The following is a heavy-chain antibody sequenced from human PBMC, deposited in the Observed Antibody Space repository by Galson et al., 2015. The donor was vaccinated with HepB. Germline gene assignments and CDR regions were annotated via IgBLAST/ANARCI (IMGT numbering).Heavy chain of an antibody. CDR2: ISADNLNT. D-gene: IGHD3-16*01. J-gene: IGHJ4*02. CDR1: GYTFTRFG. V-gene: IGHV1-18*01. CDR3: ARGGMAAVWGPTFDY. Sequence: SGAEVKKPGASVKVSCKTSGYTFTRFGISWVRQAPGQGLEWMGWISADNLNTRYAQKFQGRVTMTTDTSTSTAYMILWSLRSDDTAVYYCARGGMAAVWGPTFDYWGQGSLVTVSS.